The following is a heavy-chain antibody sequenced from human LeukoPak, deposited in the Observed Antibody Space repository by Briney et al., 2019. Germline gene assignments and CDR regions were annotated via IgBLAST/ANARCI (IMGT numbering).Heavy chain of an antibody. CDR1: GGTFSSYA. CDR3: AAIRNGYNWNSFDY. J-gene: IGHJ4*02. Sequence: SVKVSCKASGGTFSSYAISWVRQAPGQGLEWMGGIIPIFGTANYAQKFQGRVTITADESTSTAYMELSSLRSEDTAVYYCAAIRNGYNWNSFDYWAREPWSPSPQ. D-gene: IGHD1-7*01. V-gene: IGHV1-69*13. CDR2: IIPIFGTA.